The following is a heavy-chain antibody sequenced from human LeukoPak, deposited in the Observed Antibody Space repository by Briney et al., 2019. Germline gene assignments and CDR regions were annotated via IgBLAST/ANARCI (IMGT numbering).Heavy chain of an antibody. D-gene: IGHD3-10*02. Sequence: GGSLRLSCAASGFTFSSYAMSWVHQAPGKGLEWVSAISGSGGSTYYADSVKGRFTISRDNSKNTLYLQMNSLRAEDTAVYYCAKGRMLSDYVRIGLFDYWGQGTLVTVSS. CDR1: GFTFSSYA. V-gene: IGHV3-23*01. CDR2: ISGSGGST. J-gene: IGHJ4*02. CDR3: AKGRMLSDYVRIGLFDY.